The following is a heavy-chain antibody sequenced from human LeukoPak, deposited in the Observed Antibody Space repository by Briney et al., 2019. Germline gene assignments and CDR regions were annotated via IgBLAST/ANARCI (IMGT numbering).Heavy chain of an antibody. J-gene: IGHJ2*01. CDR1: GFTFSTYW. D-gene: IGHD6-13*01. Sequence: GGSLRLSCSASGFTFSTYWMSWVRQAPGKGLEWVANMKRDGSEIYYVDSVRGRFTISRDNARNSLYLQMNSLRAEDTAVYYCARGGISRSFDLWGRGTLVTVSS. V-gene: IGHV3-7*03. CDR2: MKRDGSEI. CDR3: ARGGISRSFDL.